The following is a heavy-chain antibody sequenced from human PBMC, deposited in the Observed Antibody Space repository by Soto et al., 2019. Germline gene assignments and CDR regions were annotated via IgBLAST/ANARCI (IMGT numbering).Heavy chain of an antibody. CDR2: IKRKSDGGTI. Sequence: GGSLRLSCAASGFTFSNAWMSWVRQAPGKGLEWVGRIKRKSDGGTIDYAAPVKGRFTISRDASKNTLYLQMNSLKTEDTAVYYCSTTGPYSFASDGFDVWGQGTMVTVSS. D-gene: IGHD3-10*01. CDR1: GFTFSNAW. J-gene: IGHJ3*01. V-gene: IGHV3-15*01. CDR3: STTGPYSFASDGFDV.